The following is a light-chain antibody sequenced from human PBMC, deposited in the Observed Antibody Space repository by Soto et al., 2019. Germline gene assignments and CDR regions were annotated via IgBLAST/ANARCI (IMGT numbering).Light chain of an antibody. Sequence: QSVLTQPASVSGSPGQSITISCTGTSSDVGGYNYVSWYQQYPGKAPKLMIYDVSNRPSGVSNRFSGSKSGNTASLTISGLQAEDEADYYCNSYTSRSSSTYVFGTGTKVPVL. V-gene: IGLV2-14*01. J-gene: IGLJ1*01. CDR1: SSDVGGYNY. CDR2: DVS. CDR3: NSYTSRSSSTYV.